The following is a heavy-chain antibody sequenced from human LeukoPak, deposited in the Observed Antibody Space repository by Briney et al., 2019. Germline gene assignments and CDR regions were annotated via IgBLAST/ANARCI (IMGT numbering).Heavy chain of an antibody. J-gene: IGHJ3*02. CDR2: IDANAKTT. V-gene: IGHV3-74*01. Sequence: GGSLRLSCAASGFTFSNYWLHWVRQAPGKGLVWVSRIDANAKTTSYADSVKGRFTISTDNAKKTLYLQMNSLRVEDTAVYYCLTVVETTIAAFDIWGQGTMVIVSS. CDR3: LTVVETTIAAFDI. CDR1: GFTFSNYW. D-gene: IGHD1-26*01.